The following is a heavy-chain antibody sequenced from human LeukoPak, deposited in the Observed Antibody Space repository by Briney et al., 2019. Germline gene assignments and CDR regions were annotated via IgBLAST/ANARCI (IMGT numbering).Heavy chain of an antibody. V-gene: IGHV4-30-4*08. CDR1: GGSISSGDYY. D-gene: IGHD3-10*01. CDR3: ASRITMVRGVIINAFDI. CDR2: IYYSGST. Sequence: SETLSLTCTVSGGSISSGDYYWSWIRPPPWKGLEWIGYIYYSGSTYYNPSLKSRVTISVDTSKNQFSLKLSSVTAADTAVYYCASRITMVRGVIINAFDIWGQGTMVTVSS. J-gene: IGHJ3*02.